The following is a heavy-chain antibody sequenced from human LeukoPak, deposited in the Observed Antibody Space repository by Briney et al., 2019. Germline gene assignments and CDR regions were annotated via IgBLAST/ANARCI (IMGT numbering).Heavy chain of an antibody. J-gene: IGHJ4*02. CDR2: MNPDSGNT. V-gene: IGHV1-8*01. CDR3: AVHLPGDYLDR. CDR1: GYAFNIYD. Sequence: ASVKAPCKASGYAFNIYDINWVRQATGQGLEWMGWMNPDSGNTGFAQKFQGRVTMTRNTSITTAYMELSSLRFEDTAVYYCAVHLPGDYLDRWGQGTLVTVSS.